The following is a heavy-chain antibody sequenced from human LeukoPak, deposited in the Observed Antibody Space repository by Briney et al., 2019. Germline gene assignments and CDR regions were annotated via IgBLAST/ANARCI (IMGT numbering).Heavy chain of an antibody. Sequence: SETLSLTCAVYGGSFSGYYWSWIRQPPGKGLEWIGEINHSGSTNYNPSLKSRVTISVDTSKNQFSLKLSSVTAADTAVYYCASGVRGGLMDVWGKGTTVTVSS. CDR2: INHSGST. CDR1: GGSFSGYY. D-gene: IGHD3-16*01. V-gene: IGHV4-34*01. CDR3: ASGVRGGLMDV. J-gene: IGHJ6*03.